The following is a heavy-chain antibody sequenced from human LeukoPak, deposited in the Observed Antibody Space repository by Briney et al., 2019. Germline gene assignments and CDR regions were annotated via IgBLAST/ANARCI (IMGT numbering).Heavy chain of an antibody. CDR2: IIPILGIA. D-gene: IGHD3-16*01. J-gene: IGHJ4*02. V-gene: IGHV1-69*04. CDR3: AGDLDRNYVWGY. Sequence: SVKVSCKASGGTFISYTISWVRQAPGQGLEWMGRIIPILGIANYAQKFQGRVTITADKSTSTAYMELSSLRSEDTAVYYCAGDLDRNYVWGYWGQGTLVTVSS. CDR1: GGTFISYT.